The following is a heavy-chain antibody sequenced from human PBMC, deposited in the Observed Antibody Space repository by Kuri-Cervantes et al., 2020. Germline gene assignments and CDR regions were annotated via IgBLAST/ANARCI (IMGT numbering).Heavy chain of an antibody. V-gene: IGHV4-34*01. CDR1: GGSFSGYY. Sequence: SQTLSLTCPVYGGSFSGYYWSWIRQPPGKGLEWIGEINHSGSTNYNPSLKSRVTISVDTSKNQFSLKLSTVTAADTAVYYCARGKRYNWNYGGNFDYGGQGTLVTVSS. CDR2: INHSGST. CDR3: ARGKRYNWNYGGNFDY. D-gene: IGHD1-7*01. J-gene: IGHJ4*02.